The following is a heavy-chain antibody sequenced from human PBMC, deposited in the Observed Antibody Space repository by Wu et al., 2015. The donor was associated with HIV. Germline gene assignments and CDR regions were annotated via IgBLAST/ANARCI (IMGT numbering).Heavy chain of an antibody. CDR2: FDPEDGET. D-gene: IGHD3-22*01. J-gene: IGHJ4*02. V-gene: IGHV1-24*01. CDR1: GYTLKKLS. CDR3: AVSAYDTSLDY. Sequence: QVQLLQSGTEVKKPGASVKVSCKVSGYTLKKLSIQWVRQSRGKGLEWVGGFDPEDGETIYAQKFQGRVTMTEDTSTDTAYMELSSLRSHDTAVYYCAVSAYDTSLDYWGQGTLVTVSS.